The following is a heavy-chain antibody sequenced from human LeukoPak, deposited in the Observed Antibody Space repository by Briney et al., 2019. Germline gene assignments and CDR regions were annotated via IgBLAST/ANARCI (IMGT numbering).Heavy chain of an antibody. D-gene: IGHD6-13*01. Sequence: SETLSLTCTVSGGSISSYYWSWIRQPPGKGLEWIGYIYYSGSTNYNPSLKSRVAISVDTSKNQFSLKLSSVTAADTAVYYCARNGIAAAALLKHYCYYYMDVWGKGTTVTVSS. CDR1: GGSISSYY. V-gene: IGHV4-59*01. CDR3: ARNGIAAAALLKHYCYYYMDV. J-gene: IGHJ6*03. CDR2: IYYSGST.